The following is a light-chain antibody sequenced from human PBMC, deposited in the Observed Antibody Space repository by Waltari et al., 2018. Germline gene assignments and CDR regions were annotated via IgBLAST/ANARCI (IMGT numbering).Light chain of an antibody. CDR2: DVT. CDR1: TNDLGSYNY. Sequence: SALTQPRSVSGSPGQSVTISCPGTTNDLGSYNYVSWYQQHPGKAPKLISLDVTKRPSGVPDRLSGSKSGNTASLTISGLRAEDEAEYYCCSYAGSYTWVFGGGTKLTVV. V-gene: IGLV2-11*01. CDR3: CSYAGSYTWV. J-gene: IGLJ3*02.